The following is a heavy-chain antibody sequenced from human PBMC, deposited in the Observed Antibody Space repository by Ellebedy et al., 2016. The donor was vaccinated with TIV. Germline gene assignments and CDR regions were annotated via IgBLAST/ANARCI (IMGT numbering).Heavy chain of an antibody. J-gene: IGHJ4*02. CDR1: GFTFSEHA. CDR2: IKEDGSEK. V-gene: IGHV3-7*03. D-gene: IGHD1-14*01. CDR3: AGGINRHFVS. Sequence: GESLKISCAASGFTFSEHAMSWVRQAPGKGLEWVANIKEDGSEKDYVDSVKGRFTISRDNAKNSLFLQMDSLRPEDTAMYYCAGGINRHFVSWGQGTLVTVSS.